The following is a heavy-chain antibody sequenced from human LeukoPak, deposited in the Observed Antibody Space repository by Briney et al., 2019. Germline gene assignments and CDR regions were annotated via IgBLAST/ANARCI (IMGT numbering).Heavy chain of an antibody. CDR1: QFTFSSYS. V-gene: IGHV3-21*01. CDR2: IGSGSSYI. D-gene: IGHD2-21*01. J-gene: IGHJ4*02. Sequence: GGSLRLSCAASQFTFSSYSMNWVRQAPGKGLEWVSSIGSGSSYIYYADSVKGRFTISRDNAKNSLYLQMNSLRAEDTAVYYCARERVRAYCGGDCYSGGPGWGQGTLVTVSS. CDR3: ARERVRAYCGGDCYSGGPG.